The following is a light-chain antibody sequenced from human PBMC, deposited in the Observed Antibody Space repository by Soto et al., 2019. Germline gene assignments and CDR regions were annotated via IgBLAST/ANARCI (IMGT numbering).Light chain of an antibody. CDR1: QAINTY. CDR2: GTS. J-gene: IGKJ5*01. CDR3: QQSYSTLLIT. Sequence: DIQMTQSPSFLSASVGDRVTISCRASQAINTYLTWYQQKPGKAPKLLIYGTSDLQNGVPSRFSGGGSGTDFTLTISSLQPEDFATYYCQQSYSTLLITFGQGTRLE. V-gene: IGKV1-39*01.